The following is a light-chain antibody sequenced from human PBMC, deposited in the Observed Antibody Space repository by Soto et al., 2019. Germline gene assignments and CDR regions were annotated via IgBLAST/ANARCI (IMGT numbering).Light chain of an antibody. Sequence: EIVMTQSPATLSVSPGGRATLSCRASQSISDTLAWYQQKPGQAPRRLIYSASRRATGFPARFSGSGSGTDFTLTISSLQSEDFAVYYCQQYDNWPWTFGQGTKVEI. CDR1: QSISDT. V-gene: IGKV3-15*01. CDR2: SAS. CDR3: QQYDNWPWT. J-gene: IGKJ1*01.